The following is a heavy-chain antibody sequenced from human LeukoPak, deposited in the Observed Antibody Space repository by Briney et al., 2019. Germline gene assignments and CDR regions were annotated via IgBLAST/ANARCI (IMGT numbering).Heavy chain of an antibody. CDR2: INPNSGDT. CDR3: ARDYCSSTSCLFDY. D-gene: IGHD2-2*01. CDR1: GYTFTVYH. J-gene: IGHJ4*02. Sequence: GASVKVSCMASGYTFTVYHMHWVRQAPGQGLEWMGRINPNSGDTNNAQKFQGRVTMTRDTSISTAYMDLSRLTSDDTAVYYCARDYCSSTSCLFDYWGQGTLVTVSS. V-gene: IGHV1-2*06.